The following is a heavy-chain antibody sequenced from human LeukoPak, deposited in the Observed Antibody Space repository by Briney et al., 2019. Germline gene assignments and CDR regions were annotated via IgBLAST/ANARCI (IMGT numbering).Heavy chain of an antibody. V-gene: IGHV1-2*02. J-gene: IGHJ4*02. D-gene: IGHD2/OR15-2a*01. CDR3: ARVPSRDFDY. CDR1: GYTFTGYY. Sequence: GASVKVSCKASGYTFTGYYMHWVRQAPGQGLEWMGWINPNSGGTNYAQKFHGRVTMTRDTSISTAYMELNKLRSDDTAVYYCARVPSRDFDYWGLGTLVTVSS. CDR2: INPNSGGT.